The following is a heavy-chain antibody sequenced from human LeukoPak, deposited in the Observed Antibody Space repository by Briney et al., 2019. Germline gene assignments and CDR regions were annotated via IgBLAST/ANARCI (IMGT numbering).Heavy chain of an antibody. CDR2: IYTSGST. D-gene: IGHD2-8*01. Sequence: SETLSLTCTVSGGSISSYYWSWIGQPAGKRLEWIGRIYTSGSTNYNPSLKSRVTMSVDTSKNQFSLKLSSVTAADTAVYYCARASPMAREDAFDIWGQGTMVTVSS. J-gene: IGHJ3*02. V-gene: IGHV4-4*07. CDR1: GGSISSYY. CDR3: ARASPMAREDAFDI.